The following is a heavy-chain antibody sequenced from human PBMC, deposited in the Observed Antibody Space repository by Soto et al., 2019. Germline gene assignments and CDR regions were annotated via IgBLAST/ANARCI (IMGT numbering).Heavy chain of an antibody. D-gene: IGHD5-12*01. V-gene: IGHV3-30*18. CDR2: ISYDGSNK. CDR1: GFTFGSYG. Sequence: SLRLSYAASGFTFGSYGMHWVRQAPGKGLEWVAVISYDGSNKYYADSVKGRFTISRDNSKNTLYLQMNSLRAEDTAVYYCAKSSGLRPMELAYFADWGKGYLVTVYS. J-gene: IGHJ4*02. CDR3: AKSSGLRPMELAYFAD.